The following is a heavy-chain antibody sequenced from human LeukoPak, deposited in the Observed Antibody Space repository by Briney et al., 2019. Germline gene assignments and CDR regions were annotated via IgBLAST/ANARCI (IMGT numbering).Heavy chain of an antibody. V-gene: IGHV3-23*01. J-gene: IGHJ4*02. CDR1: GFTFSSYA. CDR3: AKDRGYGDYTPPDYFDY. CDR2: ISGSGGST. Sequence: GGSLRLSCAASGFTFSSYAMSWVRQAPGKGLAWVSAISGSGGSTYYADSVKGRFTISRDNSKNTLYLQMNSLRAEDTAVYYCAKDRGYGDYTPPDYFDYWGQGTLVTVSS. D-gene: IGHD4-17*01.